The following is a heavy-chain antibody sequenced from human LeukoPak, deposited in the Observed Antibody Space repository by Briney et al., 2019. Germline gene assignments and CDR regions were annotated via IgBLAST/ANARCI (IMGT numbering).Heavy chain of an antibody. V-gene: IGHV3-21*01. CDR2: ISSSSSYI. CDR3: ASPDNYYGSGSYVI. J-gene: IGHJ4*02. D-gene: IGHD3-10*01. Sequence: GGSLRLSCAASGFTFSSYSMNWVRQSPGKGLEWFSSISSSSSYIYYADSVKGRFTISRDNAKNSLYLQMNSLRAEDTAVYYCASPDNYYGSGSYVIWGQGTLVTVSS. CDR1: GFTFSSYS.